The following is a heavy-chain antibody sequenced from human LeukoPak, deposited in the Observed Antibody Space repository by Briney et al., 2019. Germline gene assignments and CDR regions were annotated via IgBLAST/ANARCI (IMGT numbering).Heavy chain of an antibody. D-gene: IGHD6-19*01. CDR1: GGSMSPYH. V-gene: IGHV4-59*08. Sequence: SETLSLTCTVSGGSMSPYHWSWIRQPPGKGLEWTGYIYYSGSTNYNPSLKSRVTISVDASKNQFSLKLSSVTAADTAMYYCARAVSGRFDYWGQGTLVTVSS. J-gene: IGHJ4*02. CDR3: ARAVSGRFDY. CDR2: IYYSGST.